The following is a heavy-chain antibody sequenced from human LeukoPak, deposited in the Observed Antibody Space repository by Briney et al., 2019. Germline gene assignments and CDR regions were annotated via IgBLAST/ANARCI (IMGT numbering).Heavy chain of an antibody. Sequence: GSLRLSCAASGFTVSSNYMSWVRQAPGKGLEWVSVIYSGGSTYYADSVKGRFTISRDNAKNSLYLQMNSLRAEDTAVYYCARRSTVTPLDDWGQGTLVTVSS. V-gene: IGHV3-53*01. CDR1: GFTVSSNY. J-gene: IGHJ4*02. CDR3: ARRSTVTPLDD. CDR2: IYSGGST. D-gene: IGHD4-17*01.